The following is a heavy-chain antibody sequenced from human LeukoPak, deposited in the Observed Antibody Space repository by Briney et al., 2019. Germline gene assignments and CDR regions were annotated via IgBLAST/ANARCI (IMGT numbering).Heavy chain of an antibody. CDR2: FSFIGDSI. CDR1: GFTFSDSA. J-gene: IGHJ3*02. D-gene: IGHD5-24*01. Sequence: GGSLRLSCAPSGFTFSDSAMTWVRQAPGKGLEWVSLFSFIGDSIYYADSVRGRFTISRDNSKDPLHLQMNSLGAEDTAIYYCARDIQLLIWGLGTMVTVSS. V-gene: IGHV3-23*01. CDR3: ARDIQLLI.